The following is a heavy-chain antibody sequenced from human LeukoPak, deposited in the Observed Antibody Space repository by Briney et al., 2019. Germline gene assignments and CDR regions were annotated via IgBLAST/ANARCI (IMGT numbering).Heavy chain of an antibody. J-gene: IGHJ4*02. D-gene: IGHD3-9*01. CDR3: AREQGLRYFDWLLHPFDY. V-gene: IGHV3-48*04. Sequence: PGGSLRLSCAASGFTFSSYSMNWVRQAPGKGLEWVSYISSSGSTIYYADSVKGRFTISRDNAKNSLYLQMNSLRAEDTAVYYCAREQGLRYFDWLLHPFDYWGQGTLVTVSS. CDR2: ISSSGSTI. CDR1: GFTFSSYS.